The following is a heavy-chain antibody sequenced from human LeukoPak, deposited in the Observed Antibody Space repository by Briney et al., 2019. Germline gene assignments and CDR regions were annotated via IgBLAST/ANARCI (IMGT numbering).Heavy chain of an antibody. J-gene: IGHJ4*02. CDR3: ARLGSPEYYYDSSGYYPFDY. CDR1: GGSISSYY. Sequence: SETLSLTCTVSGGSISSYYWSWIRQPPGKGLEWIGYIYYSGSTNYNPSLKSRVTISVDTSKNQFSLKLSSVTAADTAAYYCARLGSPEYYYDSSGYYPFDYWGQGTLVTVSS. CDR2: IYYSGST. V-gene: IGHV4-59*08. D-gene: IGHD3-22*01.